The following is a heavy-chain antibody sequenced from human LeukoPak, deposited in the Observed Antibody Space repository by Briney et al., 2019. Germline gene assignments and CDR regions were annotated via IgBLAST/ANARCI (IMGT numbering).Heavy chain of an antibody. CDR1: GFTFSSYW. CDR2: IKQDGSEK. CDR3: ARDRSSGQQVCNY. D-gene: IGHD6-19*01. Sequence: GGSLRLSCAASGFTFSSYWMSWVRQAPGKGLEWVANIKQDGSEKYYVDSVKGRFTISRDNAKNSLYLQMNSLRAEDTAVYYCARDRSSGQQVCNYWGQGTLVTVSS. V-gene: IGHV3-7*01. J-gene: IGHJ4*02.